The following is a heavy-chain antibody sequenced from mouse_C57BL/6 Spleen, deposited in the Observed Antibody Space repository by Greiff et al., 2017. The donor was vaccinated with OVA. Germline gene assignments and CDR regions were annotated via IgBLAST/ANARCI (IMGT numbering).Heavy chain of an antibody. CDR2: IDPSDSET. Sequence: QVQLQQPGAELVRPGSSVKLSCKASGYTFTSYWMHWVKQRPIQGLEWIGNIDPSDSETHYNQKFKDKATLTVDKSSSTAYMQLSSLTSEDSAVYYGAREGTMIRAWFAYWGQGTLVTVSA. CDR1: GYTFTSYW. D-gene: IGHD2-4*01. J-gene: IGHJ3*01. V-gene: IGHV1-52*01. CDR3: AREGTMIRAWFAY.